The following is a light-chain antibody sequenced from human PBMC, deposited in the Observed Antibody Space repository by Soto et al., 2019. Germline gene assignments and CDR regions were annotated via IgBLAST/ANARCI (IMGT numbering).Light chain of an antibody. CDR1: QSVSSSSY. CDR2: GAS. V-gene: IGKV3-20*01. CDR3: QQYGSSPSYT. J-gene: IGKJ2*01. Sequence: EIVLTQSPGTLSLSPGERATLSCRASQSVSSSSYLAWYQQKPGQAPRLLIYGASSRATGIPDRFSGSGSGTDFILTISRLEPEDFAVYYCQQYGSSPSYTFGQGTKLEIK.